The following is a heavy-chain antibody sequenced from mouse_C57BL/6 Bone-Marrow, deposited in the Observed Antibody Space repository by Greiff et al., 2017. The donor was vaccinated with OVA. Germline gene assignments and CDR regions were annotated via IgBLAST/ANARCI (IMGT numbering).Heavy chain of an antibody. J-gene: IGHJ3*01. D-gene: IGHD1-1*01. CDR3: TGADYYGSAWFAY. CDR2: ICSKSDNSAT. Sequence: DVMLVEPGGGLVQPGGSMKLSCVASGFTFSNYWMNWVRQSPEQGLEWVGQICSKSDNSATHYAESVKGRLTISRKDSKSSVYLKMNNLSAEDTGIYYCTGADYYGSAWFAYGGQGTLVTVSA. V-gene: IGHV6-3*01. CDR1: GFTFSNYW.